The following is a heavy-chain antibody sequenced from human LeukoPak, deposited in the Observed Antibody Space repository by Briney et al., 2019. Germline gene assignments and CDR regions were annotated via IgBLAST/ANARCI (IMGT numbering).Heavy chain of an antibody. CDR2: IYYSGST. Sequence: SETLSLTCTVSGGSINNYYWSWIRQSPGKGLEWIGYIYYSGSTNYNPSLKSRVTISLDTSKNQFSLKLSSATAADTAVYYCARDYRGWYYFDYWGQGTLVTVSS. V-gene: IGHV4-59*01. D-gene: IGHD6-19*01. CDR1: GGSINNYY. CDR3: ARDYRGWYYFDY. J-gene: IGHJ4*02.